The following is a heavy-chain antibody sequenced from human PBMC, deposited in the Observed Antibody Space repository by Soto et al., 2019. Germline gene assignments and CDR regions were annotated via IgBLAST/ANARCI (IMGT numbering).Heavy chain of an antibody. D-gene: IGHD6-13*01. CDR3: ARSSSSSWYFPIFDY. CDR1: GYTFTSYA. V-gene: IGHV1-3*01. Sequence: GASVKVSCKASGYTFTSYAMHWVRQAPGQRLEWMGWINAGNGNTKYSQKFQGRVTITRDTSASTAYMELSSLRSEDTAVYYCARSSSSSWYFPIFDYWGQGTLVTVSS. CDR2: INAGNGNT. J-gene: IGHJ4*02.